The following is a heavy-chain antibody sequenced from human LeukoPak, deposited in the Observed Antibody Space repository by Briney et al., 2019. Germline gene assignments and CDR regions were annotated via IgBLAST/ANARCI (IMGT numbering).Heavy chain of an antibody. CDR3: ARASRLVGQFDY. Sequence: GASVKVSYKASGYTFTSYAMHWVRQAPGQGLEWMGWINAGNGNTKYSQKFQGRVTITRDTSASTAYMELSSLRSEDTAVYYCARASRLVGQFDYWGQGTLVTVSS. J-gene: IGHJ4*02. V-gene: IGHV1-3*01. CDR2: INAGNGNT. D-gene: IGHD1-26*01. CDR1: GYTFTSYA.